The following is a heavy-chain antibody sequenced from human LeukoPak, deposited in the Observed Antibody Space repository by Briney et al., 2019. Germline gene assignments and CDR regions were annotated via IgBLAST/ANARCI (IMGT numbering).Heavy chain of an antibody. V-gene: IGHV4-59*02. Sequence: SETLSLTCTVSGGSVSSYYWSWIRQPPGEGLEWIAYIHNSGSTNYNPSLKSRATVAVDTSKNQFSLKLSSVTAADTAMYYCVRDWEGFNFDIWGQGTVVTVSS. CDR1: GGSVSSYY. CDR3: VRDWEGFNFDI. D-gene: IGHD1-26*01. CDR2: IHNSGST. J-gene: IGHJ3*02.